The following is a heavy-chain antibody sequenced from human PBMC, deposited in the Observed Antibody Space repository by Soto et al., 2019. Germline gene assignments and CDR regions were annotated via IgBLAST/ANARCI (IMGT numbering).Heavy chain of an antibody. V-gene: IGHV4-31*03. CDR2: IYYSGST. Sequence: QVQLQESGPGLVRPSQTLSLTCSVSGGSISSGNYYWSWIRQHPGKGLDWIGYIYYSGSTCYNPSLKSRVTISVDTSNNQFSRKLSSVTAADTAVYFCAREPIATNWFDPWGQGTLVTVSS. CDR3: AREPIATNWFDP. CDR1: GGSISSGNYY. J-gene: IGHJ5*02. D-gene: IGHD6-13*01.